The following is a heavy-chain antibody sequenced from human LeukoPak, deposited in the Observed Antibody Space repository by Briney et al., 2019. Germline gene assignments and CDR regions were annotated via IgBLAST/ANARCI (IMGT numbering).Heavy chain of an antibody. Sequence: PSQTLSLTCTVSGGSISSSNWWSWVRQPPGKGLEWIGEIYHSGSTNYNPSLKSRVTISVDTSKNQFSLKLSSVTAADTAVYYCARGVEMATISDYWGQGTLVTVSS. J-gene: IGHJ4*02. D-gene: IGHD5-24*01. CDR2: IYHSGST. CDR3: ARGVEMATISDY. CDR1: GGSISSSNW. V-gene: IGHV4-4*02.